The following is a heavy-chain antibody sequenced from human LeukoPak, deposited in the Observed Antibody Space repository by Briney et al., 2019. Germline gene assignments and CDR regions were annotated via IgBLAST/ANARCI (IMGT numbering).Heavy chain of an antibody. CDR2: IHPGDSDS. Sequence: GESLKISCKGSGYSFTSYWIGWVRQMPGKGLEWMGIIHPGDSDSRYSPSFQGQVTISADKSTSTDYLQWTSLEASDTAMYYCARGGVDHRCFDYWGQGSLVTVSS. V-gene: IGHV5-51*01. CDR3: ARGGVDHRCFDY. J-gene: IGHJ4*02. CDR1: GYSFTSYW. D-gene: IGHD1-14*01.